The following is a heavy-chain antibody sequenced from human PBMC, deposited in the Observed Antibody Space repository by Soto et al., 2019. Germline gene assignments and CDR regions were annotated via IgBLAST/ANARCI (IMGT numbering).Heavy chain of an antibody. J-gene: IGHJ3*02. Sequence: SHRLSSTASGLTCVDYAMSWFRQATGKGLEWVGFIRSKAYSGTTEYAASVKGRFSISRDDYKSIAYLQMNSLKTEDTAVYYCTRDSVPFYGSGSYFAKQGAFDIWGQGTMLTVSS. CDR3: TRDSVPFYGSGSYFAKQGAFDI. CDR2: IRSKAYSGTT. V-gene: IGHV3-49*03. D-gene: IGHD3-10*01. CDR1: GLTCVDYA.